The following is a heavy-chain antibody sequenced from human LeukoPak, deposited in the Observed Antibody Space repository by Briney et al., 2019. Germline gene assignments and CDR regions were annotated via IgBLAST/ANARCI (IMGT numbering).Heavy chain of an antibody. CDR3: AREEGFDY. CDR1: GFPFDEYG. Sequence: GGSLRLSCAASGFPFDEYGMSWVRQAPGKGLEWVSSISSSSSYIYYADSVKGRFTISRDNAKNSLYLQMNSLRAEDTAVYYCAREEGFDYWGQGTLVTVSS. CDR2: ISSSSSYI. V-gene: IGHV3-21*01. J-gene: IGHJ4*02.